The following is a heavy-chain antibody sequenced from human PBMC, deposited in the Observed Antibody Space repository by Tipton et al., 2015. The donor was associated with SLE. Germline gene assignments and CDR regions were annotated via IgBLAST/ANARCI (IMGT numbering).Heavy chain of an antibody. D-gene: IGHD3-16*01. CDR3: ARVAVGDFDY. Sequence: TLSLTCTVSGGSISSYYWSWIRQPPGKGLEWIGYIYHSGSTYYNPSLKSRVTISVDRSKNQFSLKLSSVTAADTAVYYCARVAVGDFDYWGQGTLVTVSS. V-gene: IGHV4-59*12. CDR1: GGSISSYY. J-gene: IGHJ4*02. CDR2: IYHSGST.